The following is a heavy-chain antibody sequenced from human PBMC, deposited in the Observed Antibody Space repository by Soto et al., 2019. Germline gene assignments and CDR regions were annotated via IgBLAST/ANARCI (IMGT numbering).Heavy chain of an antibody. V-gene: IGHV3-30-3*01. J-gene: IGHJ6*01. CDR3: ARDYYDFWSGPPARYGMDV. D-gene: IGHD3-3*01. CDR2: ISYDGSNK. Sequence: QVQLVESGGGVVQPGRSLRLSCAASGFTFSSYAMHWVRQAPGKGLEWVAVISYDGSNKYYADSVKGRFTISRDNSKNTLYLQMNSLRAEDTAVYYCARDYYDFWSGPPARYGMDVW. CDR1: GFTFSSYA.